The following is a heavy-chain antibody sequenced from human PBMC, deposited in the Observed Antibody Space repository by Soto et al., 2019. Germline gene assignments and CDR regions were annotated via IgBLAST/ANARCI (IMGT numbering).Heavy chain of an antibody. V-gene: IGHV3-30*03. CDR1: GFTFSSYG. CDR2: ISYDGSNK. J-gene: IGHJ4*02. D-gene: IGHD4-17*01. CDR3: ASSTVTTPAY. Sequence: PGGSLRLSCAASGFTFSSYGMHWVRQAPGKGLEWVAVISYDGSNKYYADSVKGRFTISRDNSKNTLYLQMNSLRAEDTAVYYCASSTVTTPAYWGQGTLVTVSS.